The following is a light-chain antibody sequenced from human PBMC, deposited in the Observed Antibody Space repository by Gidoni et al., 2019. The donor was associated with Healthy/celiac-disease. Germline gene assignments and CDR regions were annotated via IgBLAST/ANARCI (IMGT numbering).Light chain of an antibody. CDR3: MQGTHWPLT. CDR1: QRLVHSDGNTY. V-gene: IGKV2-30*02. Sequence: DVVMTQSPLSLPVTLGQPASISCRSSQRLVHSDGNTYLNWFQQRPGQSPRRLIYKVSNRDSGVPDRFSGSGSGTDFTLKISRVEAEDVGVYYCMQGTHWPLTFGQGTKVEIK. CDR2: KVS. J-gene: IGKJ1*01.